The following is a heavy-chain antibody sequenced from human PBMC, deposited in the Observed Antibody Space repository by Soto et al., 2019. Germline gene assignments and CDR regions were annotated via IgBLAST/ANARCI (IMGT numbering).Heavy chain of an antibody. J-gene: IGHJ4*02. D-gene: IGHD3-16*01. CDR3: ARQAKIGDRSQFYFDS. V-gene: IGHV3-30*04. CDR2: ISYNGRNK. CDR1: GFTFSFYA. Sequence: PGGSLRLSCAASGFTFSFYAMHWVRQAPGKWLEWVAVISYNGRNKHYVDSVKGRFTISRDNSQDTLYLQMDSLRPDDTAVYYCARQAKIGDRSQFYFDSWGQGTLVTVSS.